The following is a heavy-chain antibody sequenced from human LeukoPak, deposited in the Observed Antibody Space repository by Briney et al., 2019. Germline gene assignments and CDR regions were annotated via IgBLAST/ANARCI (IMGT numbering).Heavy chain of an antibody. CDR2: IYLRGNT. D-gene: IGHD4-17*01. J-gene: IGHJ4*02. CDR1: GFTFSSYSM. Sequence: GSLRLSCAASGFTFSSYSMNWVRRAPGKGLEWVGEIYLRGNTNYNPSLESRVTISVDESKTQLSLRLESVTAADTAVYYCARGTITTVTDSWGPGTLVTVSS. CDR3: ARGTITTVTDS. V-gene: IGHV4-4*02.